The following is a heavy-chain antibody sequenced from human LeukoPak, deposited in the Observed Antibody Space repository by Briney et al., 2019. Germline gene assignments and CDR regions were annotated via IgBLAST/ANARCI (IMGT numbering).Heavy chain of an antibody. D-gene: IGHD3-9*01. Sequence: ASVKVSCKASGYNFSSYDINWVRQATGQGPEWMGWMNPNSGNTGYAQNIQGRIDLTRNPSISTAYMELSSLRSEDTAVYYCVRAPQEGRDSLTGVQTGNWFHHWGQGTLVTVSS. CDR2: MNPNSGNT. J-gene: IGHJ5*02. CDR1: GYNFSSYD. V-gene: IGHV1-8*01. CDR3: VRAPQEGRDSLTGVQTGNWFHH.